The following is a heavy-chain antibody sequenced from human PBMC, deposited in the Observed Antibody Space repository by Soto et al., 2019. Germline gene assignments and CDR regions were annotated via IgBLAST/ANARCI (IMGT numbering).Heavy chain of an antibody. CDR3: ARAPCWYDGHPSDY. J-gene: IGHJ4*02. CDR1: GGTFSNYS. CDR2: IIPIFGTA. Sequence: SGKVSRQASGGTFSNYSLSWVRPAPGQRVEGEGGIIPIFGTANLAQKFQGRVTNTADESTTTAYMELRSLRSEDTAVYYCARAPCWYDGHPSDYWGQGSLVTVSS. D-gene: IGHD6-13*01. V-gene: IGHV1-69*13.